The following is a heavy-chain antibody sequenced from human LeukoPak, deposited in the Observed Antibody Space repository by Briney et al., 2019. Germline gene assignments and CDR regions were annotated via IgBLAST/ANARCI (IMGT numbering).Heavy chain of an antibody. CDR3: ASAPNYYYMAV. CDR2: DHYNGGT. CDR1: DAPVINFSY. D-gene: IGHD2-8*01. J-gene: IGHJ6*03. V-gene: IGHV4-59*02. Sequence: SETLSLTCTLSDAPVINFSYWTWIRQPPGKGLEWSGYDHYNGGTNYNPSLESRVTISIDTTKNHVSLKLSSVTAADTAVYYCASAPNYYYMAVWGKGTTVTVSS.